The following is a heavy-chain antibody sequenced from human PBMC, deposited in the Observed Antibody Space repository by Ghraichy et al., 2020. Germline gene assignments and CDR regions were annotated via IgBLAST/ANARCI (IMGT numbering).Heavy chain of an antibody. Sequence: ETLSLTCTVSGGSISSYYWSWIRQPAGKGLEWIGRIYTSGSTNYNPSLKSRVTMSVDTSKNQFSLKLSSVTAADTAVYYCARDLGWNGFWSGYVDYYYYGMDVWGQGTTVTVSS. D-gene: IGHD3-3*01. V-gene: IGHV4-4*07. CDR3: ARDLGWNGFWSGYVDYYYYGMDV. CDR2: IYTSGST. CDR1: GGSISSYY. J-gene: IGHJ6*02.